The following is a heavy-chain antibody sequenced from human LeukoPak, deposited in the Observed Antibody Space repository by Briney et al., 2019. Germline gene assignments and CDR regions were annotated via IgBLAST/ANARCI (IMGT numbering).Heavy chain of an antibody. CDR3: AKDLRYSGSYFDAFDI. CDR1: GFTFSSYG. Sequence: GGSLRLSCAASGFTFSSYGMHWVRQAPGKGLEWVAFIRYDGSNKYYADSVKGRFTISRDNSKNTLYLQMNSLRAGDTAVYYYAKDLRYSGSYFDAFDIWGQGTMVTVSS. CDR2: IRYDGSNK. V-gene: IGHV3-30*02. J-gene: IGHJ3*02. D-gene: IGHD1-26*01.